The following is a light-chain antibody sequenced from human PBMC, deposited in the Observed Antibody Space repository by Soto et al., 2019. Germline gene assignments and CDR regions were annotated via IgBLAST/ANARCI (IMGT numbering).Light chain of an antibody. CDR2: DVT. CDR3: NLYSRGSTYV. J-gene: IGLJ1*01. Sequence: QSVLTQPASVSGSPGQSITVSCTGTSSDVGGYNYVSWYQQHPGKAPRLMIYDVTNRPSGVSNRFSGSKSGNTASLTISGLQADDDADYYCNLYSRGSTYVFGTGT. CDR1: SSDVGGYNY. V-gene: IGLV2-14*01.